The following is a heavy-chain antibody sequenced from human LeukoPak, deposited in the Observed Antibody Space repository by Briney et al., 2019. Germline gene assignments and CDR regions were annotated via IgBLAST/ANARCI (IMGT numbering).Heavy chain of an antibody. J-gene: IGHJ4*02. Sequence: PGGSLRLSCAASGFTFSSYAMSWLPPAPGKGLEGVSTISGSGGNTFYADSVKGRFTISRDNSKHTLYLQMNSLSAEDTAVYYCAKEKSMPAANFDYWGQGTLVTVSS. V-gene: IGHV3-23*01. CDR2: ISGSGGNT. D-gene: IGHD2-2*01. CDR3: AKEKSMPAANFDY. CDR1: GFTFSSYA.